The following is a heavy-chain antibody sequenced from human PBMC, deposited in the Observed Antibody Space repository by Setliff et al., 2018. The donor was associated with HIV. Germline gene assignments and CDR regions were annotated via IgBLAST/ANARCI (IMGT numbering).Heavy chain of an antibody. CDR2: IKSKTDGGTT. J-gene: IGHJ4*02. CDR3: AKAKSSRMGPPFTDLDY. Sequence: GGSLRLSCATSGFTFAYAWMSWVRQAPGKGLEWVCRIKSKTDGGTTDYAAPVKGRSTISRDDSKNTLFLQMNSLKIEDTAVYYCAKAKSSRMGPPFTDLDYWGQGTQVTVSS. V-gene: IGHV3-15*01. CDR1: GFTFAYAW. D-gene: IGHD2-8*01.